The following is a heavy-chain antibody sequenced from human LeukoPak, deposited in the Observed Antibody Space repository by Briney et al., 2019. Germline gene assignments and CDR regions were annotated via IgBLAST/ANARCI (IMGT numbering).Heavy chain of an antibody. D-gene: IGHD3-10*01. V-gene: IGHV4-34*01. CDR1: GGSFSGYY. Sequence: PSETLSLTCAVYGGSFSGYYWSWIRQPPGKGLEWIGEINHSGSTNYNPSLKNRVTISVDTSKNQFSLKLSSVPAADTAVYYCARALWFGELSDYWGQGTLVTVSS. J-gene: IGHJ4*02. CDR2: INHSGST. CDR3: ARALWFGELSDY.